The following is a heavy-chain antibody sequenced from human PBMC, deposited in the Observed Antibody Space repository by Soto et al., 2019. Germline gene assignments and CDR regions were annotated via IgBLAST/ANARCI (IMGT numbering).Heavy chain of an antibody. J-gene: IGHJ5*02. Sequence: SGGSLRLSCAASGFTFSSYGMHWVRQAPGKGLEWVAVISYDGSNKYYADSVKGRFTISRDNSKNTLYLQMNSLRAEDTAVYYCAKGSSGWYRDWFDPWGQGTLVTVSS. CDR1: GFTFSSYG. D-gene: IGHD6-19*01. V-gene: IGHV3-30*18. CDR2: ISYDGSNK. CDR3: AKGSSGWYRDWFDP.